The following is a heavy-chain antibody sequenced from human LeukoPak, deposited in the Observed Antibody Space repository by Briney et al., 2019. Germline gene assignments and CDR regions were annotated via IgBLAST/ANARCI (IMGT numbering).Heavy chain of an antibody. J-gene: IGHJ4*02. Sequence: SETLSLTCTVSGGSISSHYWSWIRQPPGKGLEWIGYIHYSGSTNYNPSLKSRVTISVDTSKNQFSLKLSSVTAADTAVYYCARGEWELILWGQGTLVTVSS. CDR1: GGSISSHY. V-gene: IGHV4-59*11. CDR3: ARGEWELIL. D-gene: IGHD1-26*01. CDR2: IHYSGST.